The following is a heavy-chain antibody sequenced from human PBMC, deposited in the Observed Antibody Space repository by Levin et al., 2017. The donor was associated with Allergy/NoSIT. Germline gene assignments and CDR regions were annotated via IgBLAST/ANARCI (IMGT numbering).Heavy chain of an antibody. CDR2: IYYSGST. V-gene: IGHV4-59*08. D-gene: IGHD4-17*01. J-gene: IGHJ4*02. Sequence: IGRPTGKGLEWIGYIYYSGSTHYNPSLKSRVTISVDTSKNQFSLKLSSVTAADTALYYCARHRYPRNGDYFDSWGRGTLVTVSS. CDR3: ARHRYPRNGDYFDS.